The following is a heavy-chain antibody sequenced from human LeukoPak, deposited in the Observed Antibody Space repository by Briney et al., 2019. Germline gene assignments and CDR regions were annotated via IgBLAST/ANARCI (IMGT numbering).Heavy chain of an antibody. CDR2: IIPIFGIA. Sequence: SVKIFCKASGGTFSSYAISWVRQAPGQGLEWMGRIIPIFGIANYAQELQGRVTITADNSTSTAYMELSSLRSEDTAAYYCARVGRLGGWYYFDYWGQGTLVTVSS. CDR1: GGTFSSYA. J-gene: IGHJ4*02. V-gene: IGHV1-69*04. D-gene: IGHD6-19*01. CDR3: ARVGRLGGWYYFDY.